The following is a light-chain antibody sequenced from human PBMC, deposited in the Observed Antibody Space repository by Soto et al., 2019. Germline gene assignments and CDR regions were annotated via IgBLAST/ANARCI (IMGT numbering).Light chain of an antibody. J-gene: IGKJ1*01. CDR2: GAS. CDR1: QSVSASY. Sequence: EILLTQSPGSLSLSPGERATLSCRASQSVSASYLAWYQQKPGQAPRLLIHGASNRATGIPDRFSGSGSGTEFTLTISGLEPEDFAVYYCQQYGISPRTFGQGTKVDIK. CDR3: QQYGISPRT. V-gene: IGKV3-20*01.